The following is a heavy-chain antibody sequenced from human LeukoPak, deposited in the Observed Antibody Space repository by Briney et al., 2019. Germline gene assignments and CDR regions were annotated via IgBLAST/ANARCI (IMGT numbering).Heavy chain of an antibody. J-gene: IGHJ4*02. D-gene: IGHD5-18*01. CDR1: GITFSDYY. Sequence: GGSLRLSCAASGITFSDYYMNWVRQAPGKGLEWVSSISSSSSYIYYADSVKGRFTISRDNAKNSLYLQMNSLRAEDTAVYYCARKETATQGFDYWGQGTLVTVSS. V-gene: IGHV3-21*01. CDR3: ARKETATQGFDY. CDR2: ISSSSSYI.